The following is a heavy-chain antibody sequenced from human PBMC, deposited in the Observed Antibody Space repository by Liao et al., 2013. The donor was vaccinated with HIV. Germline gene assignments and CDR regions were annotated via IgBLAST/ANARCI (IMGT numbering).Heavy chain of an antibody. CDR2: IYYSGST. Sequence: QVQLQESGPGLVKPSETLSLTCTVSGGSISSYYWSWIRQPPGKGLEWIGYIYYSGSTNYNPSLKSRVTISVDTSKNQFSLKLSSVTAADTAVYFCVRVQRGGSHAFDIWSPGTMVTVSS. V-gene: IGHV4-59*01. CDR3: VRVQRGGSHAFDI. J-gene: IGHJ3*02. D-gene: IGHD1-1*01. CDR1: GGSISSYY.